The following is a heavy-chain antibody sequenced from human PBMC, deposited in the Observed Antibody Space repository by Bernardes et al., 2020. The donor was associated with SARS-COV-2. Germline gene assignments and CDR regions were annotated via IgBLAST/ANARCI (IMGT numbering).Heavy chain of an antibody. J-gene: IGHJ3*02. CDR3: TRVPPYSNSWWDAFDI. D-gene: IGHD6-13*01. Sequence: GWSLSLSCAASGFTFSGSAMYWVRQASGKGLEWVGRIRSKANSYATAYAASVKGRFTISRDDSKNTAYLQMNSLKTEDTALYYCTRVPPYSNSWWDAFDIWGPGTMVTVSS. V-gene: IGHV3-73*01. CDR2: IRSKANSYAT. CDR1: GFTFSGSA.